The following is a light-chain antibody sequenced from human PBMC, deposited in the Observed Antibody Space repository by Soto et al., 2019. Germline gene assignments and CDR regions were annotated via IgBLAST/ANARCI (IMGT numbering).Light chain of an antibody. V-gene: IGKV3-20*01. CDR1: QSVSSSY. CDR2: GAS. CDR3: RQYGSSRWT. J-gene: IGKJ1*01. Sequence: EIVLTQSPGTLSLSPGERATLSCRASQSVSSSYLAWYQQKPGQAPRLLIYGASSRATGIPDRFSGGGSGNDFTLTISRLEPEDFAVYYCRQYGSSRWTFGQGTKVEIK.